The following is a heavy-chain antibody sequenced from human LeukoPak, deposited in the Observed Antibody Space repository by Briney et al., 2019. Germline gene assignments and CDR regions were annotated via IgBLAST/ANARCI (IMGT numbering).Heavy chain of an antibody. CDR2: IYYSGST. CDR3: ARGGRENIVVVPAALLDY. CDR1: GGSISSSSYS. Sequence: PSETLSLTCTVSGGSISSSSYSWGWIRQPPGQGLEWIGSIYYSGSTYYNPSLKGRVTISVDTSKNQFSLKLSSVTAADTAVYYCARGGRENIVVVPAALLDYWGQGTLVTVSS. V-gene: IGHV4-39*07. J-gene: IGHJ4*02. D-gene: IGHD2-2*01.